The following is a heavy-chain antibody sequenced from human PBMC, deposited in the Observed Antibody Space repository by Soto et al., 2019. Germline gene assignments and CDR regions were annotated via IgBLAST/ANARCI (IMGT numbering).Heavy chain of an antibody. J-gene: IGHJ5*02. CDR1: GSSITSNY. CDR3: ARSLYVWGSYRYKNWFDP. Sequence: PSETLSLTCTFTGSSITSNYWSWILQPPGKGLEWIGYIYYSGSTNYNPSLKSRVTISVDTSKNQFSLKLSSVTAADTAVYYCARSLYVWGSYRYKNWFDPWGQGTLVTVS. D-gene: IGHD3-16*02. CDR2: IYYSGST. V-gene: IGHV4-59*08.